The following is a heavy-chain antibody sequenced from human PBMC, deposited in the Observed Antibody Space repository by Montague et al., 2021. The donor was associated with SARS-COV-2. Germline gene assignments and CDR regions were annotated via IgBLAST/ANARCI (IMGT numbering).Heavy chain of an antibody. D-gene: IGHD3-10*01. J-gene: IGHJ5*01. CDR3: AHSPISLVRGIIPNWFDS. CDR1: GFSLTTSGVG. V-gene: IGHV2-5*01. Sequence: PALEPTQTLTLTCTFYGFSLTTSGVGVGWIRQLPGKALEWLALIYWNDDKRYSPSLKSRLTITKDTSKNQVVLIMTNMDPVDTATYYCAHSPISLVRGIIPNWFDSWGQGTLVTVSS. CDR2: IYWNDDK.